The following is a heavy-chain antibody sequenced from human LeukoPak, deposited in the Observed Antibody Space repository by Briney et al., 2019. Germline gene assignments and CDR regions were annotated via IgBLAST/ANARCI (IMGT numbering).Heavy chain of an antibody. Sequence: GASVKVSCKASGYTFTSYGISWVRQAPGQGLEWMGWISAYNGNTNYAQKLQGRVTMTTDTSTSTAYMELRSLRSDDTAVYYCARDSLPFYDSSGYYKGSWFDPWGQGTLVTVSS. CDR1: GYTFTSYG. J-gene: IGHJ5*02. V-gene: IGHV1-18*01. CDR2: ISAYNGNT. CDR3: ARDSLPFYDSSGYYKGSWFDP. D-gene: IGHD3-22*01.